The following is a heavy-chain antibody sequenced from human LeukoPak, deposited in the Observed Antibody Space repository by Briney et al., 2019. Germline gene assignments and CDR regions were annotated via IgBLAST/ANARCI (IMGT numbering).Heavy chain of an antibody. J-gene: IGHJ4*02. D-gene: IGHD3-10*01. CDR2: IRSKAYGGTT. CDR3: TREARWFGELEL. V-gene: IGHV3-49*04. CDR1: GFTFSSYA. Sequence: PGGSLRLSCAASGFTFSSYAMSWVRQAPGKGLEWVGFIRSKAYGGTTEYAASVKGRFTISRDDSKSIAYLQMNSLKTEDTAVYYCTREARWFGELELWGQGTLVTVSS.